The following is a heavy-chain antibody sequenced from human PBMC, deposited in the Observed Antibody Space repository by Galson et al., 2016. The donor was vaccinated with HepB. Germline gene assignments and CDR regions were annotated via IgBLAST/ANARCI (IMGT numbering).Heavy chain of an antibody. Sequence: TLSLTCTVSGGSITSGSSYYNWILQPAGKGLEWLGRVDTSGSTNYSPSLKSRVTISLDTSKNQFSRKLTSVTAADTAVYCCARNVAVFAIRPYYYGVDGWGKGTTVTVSS. V-gene: IGHV4-61*02. J-gene: IGHJ6*04. CDR2: VDTSGST. D-gene: IGHD2-8*02. CDR1: GGSITSGSSY. CDR3: ARNVAVFAIRPYYYGVDG.